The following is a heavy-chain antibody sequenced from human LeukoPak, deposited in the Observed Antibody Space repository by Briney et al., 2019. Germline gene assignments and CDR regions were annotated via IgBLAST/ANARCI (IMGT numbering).Heavy chain of an antibody. CDR1: GGSISSSSYY. Sequence: PSETLSLTCTVSGGSISSSSYYWGWISQPPGKGLEWIGSIYYSGSTYYNPSLKSRVTISVDTSKNQFSLKLSSVTAADTAVYYCARQGRLRYYYGMDVWGQGTTVTVSS. D-gene: IGHD4-17*01. CDR2: IYYSGST. V-gene: IGHV4-39*01. J-gene: IGHJ6*02. CDR3: ARQGRLRYYYGMDV.